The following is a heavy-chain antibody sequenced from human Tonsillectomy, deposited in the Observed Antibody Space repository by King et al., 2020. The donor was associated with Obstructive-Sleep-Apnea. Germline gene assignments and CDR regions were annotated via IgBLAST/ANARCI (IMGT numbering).Heavy chain of an antibody. J-gene: IGHJ4*02. Sequence: QLVQSGGGLVQPGGSLRLSCAASGFTFSSYSMNWVRQAPGKGLEWVSYISSSSSTIYYADSVKGRFTISRDNAKNSLYLQMNSLRAEDTAVYYCAGDYGSLGYWGQGTLVTVSS. CDR2: ISSSSSTI. CDR1: GFTFSSYS. V-gene: IGHV3-48*04. D-gene: IGHD1-26*01. CDR3: AGDYGSLGY.